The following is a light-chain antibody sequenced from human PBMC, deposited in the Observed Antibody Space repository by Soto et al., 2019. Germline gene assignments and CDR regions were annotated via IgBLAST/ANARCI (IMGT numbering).Light chain of an antibody. CDR2: GAS. Sequence: DIQMTQSPSSLSASVGDRVTITCRASQSVRTLLNWYQQKPEKAPKLLIQGASSLRSGVPSRFSGSGAGTDFTRTISSLQPEDFATYYCQQSYSSRRTFGQGTKVEVK. J-gene: IGKJ1*01. V-gene: IGKV1-39*01. CDR1: QSVRTL. CDR3: QQSYSSRRT.